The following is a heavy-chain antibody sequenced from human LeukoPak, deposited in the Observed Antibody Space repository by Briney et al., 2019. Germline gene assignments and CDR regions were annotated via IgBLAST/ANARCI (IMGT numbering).Heavy chain of an antibody. V-gene: IGHV1-69*04. Sequence: SVKVSCKASGGTFSSYAISWVRQAPGQGLEWMGRIIPILGIANYAQKFQGRVTITADKSTSTAYVELSSLRSEDTAVYYCARGWGAIRVGMGNYWGQGTLVTVSS. D-gene: IGHD3-3*01. CDR3: ARGWGAIRVGMGNY. CDR1: GGTFSSYA. CDR2: IIPILGIA. J-gene: IGHJ4*02.